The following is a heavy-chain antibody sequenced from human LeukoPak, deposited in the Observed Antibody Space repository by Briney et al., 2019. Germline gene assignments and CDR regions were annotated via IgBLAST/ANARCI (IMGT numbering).Heavy chain of an antibody. V-gene: IGHV3-9*01. Sequence: PGGSLRLSCAASGFTFDDYAMHWVRQAPGKGLEWVSGISWNSGSIAYADSVKGRFTISRDNAKNSLYLQMNRLRAEDTAVYYCARGYCSTSVCYNEVIGHWGQGTLVTVSS. J-gene: IGHJ4*02. CDR2: ISWNSGSI. CDR3: ARGYCSTSVCYNEVIGH. CDR1: GFTFDDYA. D-gene: IGHD2-2*01.